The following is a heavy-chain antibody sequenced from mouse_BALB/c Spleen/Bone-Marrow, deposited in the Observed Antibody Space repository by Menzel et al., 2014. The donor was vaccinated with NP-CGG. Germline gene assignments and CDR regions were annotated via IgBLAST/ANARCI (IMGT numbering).Heavy chain of an antibody. Sequence: EVQLQQSGGGLIQPGGSLRLSCATSGVTFTDYYMSWARQPPGKALEWLGFIRNKANGHTTEYSASVKGRFTISRDNSQSILYLQMNTLRAEDSATYYCARDINDGYYWYFDVWGAGTTVTVSS. CDR2: IRNKANGHTT. CDR3: ARDINDGYYWYFDV. CDR1: GVTFTDYY. J-gene: IGHJ1*01. V-gene: IGHV7-3*02. D-gene: IGHD2-3*01.